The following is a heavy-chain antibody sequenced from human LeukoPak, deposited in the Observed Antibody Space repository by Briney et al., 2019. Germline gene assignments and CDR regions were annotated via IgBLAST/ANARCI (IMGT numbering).Heavy chain of an antibody. CDR2: ISYDGSNK. CDR3: AKDSKRYDYVWGSYTDY. Sequence: GGSLRLSCAASGFTFSSYGMHWVRQAPGKGLEWVAVISYDGSNKYYADSVKGRFTISRDNSKNTLYLQMNSLRAEDTAVYYCAKDSKRYDYVWGSYTDYWGQGTLVTVSS. D-gene: IGHD3-16*01. CDR1: GFTFSSYG. J-gene: IGHJ4*02. V-gene: IGHV3-30*18.